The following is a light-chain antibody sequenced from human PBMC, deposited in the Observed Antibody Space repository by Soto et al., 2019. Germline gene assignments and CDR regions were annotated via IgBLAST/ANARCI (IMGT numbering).Light chain of an antibody. CDR2: DVS. V-gene: IGLV2-14*01. J-gene: IGLJ2*01. CDR1: SSDVGGYNF. Sequence: QSALTQPASVSGSPGQSITISCTGTSSDVGGYNFVSWYRQYPGKAPKIMIYDVSNRPSGVSNRFTGSKSGNTASLTISGLQAEDEADYYCSSYASGSSVVFGGGTKLTVL. CDR3: SSYASGSSVV.